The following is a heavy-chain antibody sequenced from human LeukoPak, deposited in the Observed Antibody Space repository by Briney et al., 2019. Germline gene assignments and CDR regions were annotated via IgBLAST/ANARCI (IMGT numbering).Heavy chain of an antibody. CDR1: GGSFSGYY. V-gene: IGHV4-34*01. CDR2: INHSGST. Sequence: SETLFLTCAVYGGSFSGYYWSWIRQPPGKGLEWIGEINHSGSTNYNPSLKSRVTISVDTSKNQFSLKLSSVTAADTAVYYCARVSNYYGSGSYSTTDAFDIWGQGTMVTVSS. J-gene: IGHJ3*02. D-gene: IGHD3-10*01. CDR3: ARVSNYYGSGSYSTTDAFDI.